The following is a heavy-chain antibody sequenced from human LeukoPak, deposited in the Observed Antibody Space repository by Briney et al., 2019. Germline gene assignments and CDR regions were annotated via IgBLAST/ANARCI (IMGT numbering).Heavy chain of an antibody. D-gene: IGHD3-3*01. J-gene: IGHJ5*02. V-gene: IGHV4-59*01. Sequence: SETLSLTCTVSGGSISSYYWSWIRQPPGKGLEWIGYIYYSGSTNYNPSLKSRVTISVDTSKNQFSLKLSSVTAADTAVYYCARGPQYDFWSGYYNAWFDPWGQGTLVTVSS. CDR1: GGSISSYY. CDR3: ARGPQYDFWSGYYNAWFDP. CDR2: IYYSGST.